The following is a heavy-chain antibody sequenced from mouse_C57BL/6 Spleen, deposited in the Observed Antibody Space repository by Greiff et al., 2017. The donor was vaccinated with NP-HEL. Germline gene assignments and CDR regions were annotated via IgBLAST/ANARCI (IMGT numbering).Heavy chain of an antibody. CDR1: GYTFTSYW. V-gene: IGHV1-59*01. D-gene: IGHD2-4*01. CDR3: ARFEITTYFDV. J-gene: IGHJ1*03. Sequence: QVQLQQPGAELVRPGTSVKLSCKASGYTFTSYWMHWVKQRPGQGLEWIGVIDPSDSYTNYNQKFKGKATLTVDTSSSTAYMQLSSLTSEDSAVYYCARFEITTYFDVWGTGTTVTVSS. CDR2: IDPSDSYT.